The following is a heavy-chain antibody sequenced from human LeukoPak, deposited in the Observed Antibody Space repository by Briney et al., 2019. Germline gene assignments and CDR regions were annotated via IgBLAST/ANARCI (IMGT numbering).Heavy chain of an antibody. CDR3: AKALANYDFWSGDFDY. J-gene: IGHJ4*02. D-gene: IGHD3-3*01. CDR1: GFTFSSYA. Sequence: GESLRLSCAASGFTFSSYAISWVRQAPGKGLEWVSAISGSGGSTYYADSVKGRFTISRDNSKNTLYLQMNSLRAEDTAVYYCAKALANYDFWSGDFDYWGQGTLVTVSS. V-gene: IGHV3-23*01. CDR2: ISGSGGST.